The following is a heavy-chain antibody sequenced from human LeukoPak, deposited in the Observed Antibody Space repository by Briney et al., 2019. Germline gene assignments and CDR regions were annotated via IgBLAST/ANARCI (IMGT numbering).Heavy chain of an antibody. V-gene: IGHV3-7*01. CDR3: ARSLPPETTYYFDY. J-gene: IGHJ4*02. CDR1: GFIFTDYW. Sequence: AGGSLRLSCAASGFIFTDYWMNWVRQAPGKGLEWVAMIKYDGIDKQYLDSVKGRFTISRDNAKNSVYLEMNSLRAEDTAVYYCARSLPPETTYYFDYWGQGTLVTVSS. CDR2: IKYDGIDK. D-gene: IGHD1-14*01.